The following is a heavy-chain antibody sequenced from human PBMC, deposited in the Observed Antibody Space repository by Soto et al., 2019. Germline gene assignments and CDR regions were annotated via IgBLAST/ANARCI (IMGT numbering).Heavy chain of an antibody. Sequence: EVQLLESGGGLVQPGGSLRLSCAASGFTFSSYAMSWVRQAPGKGLEWVSAISGSGGSTYYADSVKGRFTISRDNSKNTLYLQMNSLRAADTAVYYCANSLRVVVVPLDYWGQGTLVTVSS. CDR2: ISGSGGST. V-gene: IGHV3-23*01. CDR3: ANSLRVVVVPLDY. CDR1: GFTFSSYA. J-gene: IGHJ4*02. D-gene: IGHD2-15*01.